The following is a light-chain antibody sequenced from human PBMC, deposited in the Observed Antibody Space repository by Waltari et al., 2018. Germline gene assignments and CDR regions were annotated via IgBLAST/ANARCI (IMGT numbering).Light chain of an antibody. J-gene: IGLJ3*02. CDR3: QTGGHGTWV. Sequence: QQPERGPRYLMKVNSDGSHSRGDGIPDHFSGSSSGAERYLTISSLQSEDEADYYCQTGGHGTWVFGGGTKLTVL. V-gene: IGLV4-69*01. CDR2: VNSDGSH.